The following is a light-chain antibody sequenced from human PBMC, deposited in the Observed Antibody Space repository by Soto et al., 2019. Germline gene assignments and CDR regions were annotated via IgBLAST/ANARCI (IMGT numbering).Light chain of an antibody. V-gene: IGKV1-12*01. CDR2: TVS. CDR1: HGVSGW. J-gene: IGKJ3*01. CDR3: QQGKTFPFT. Sequence: IQMTQSPSSVSASVGDTVTLSCQTSHGVSGWLAWYQQKPGKAPTLLIYTVSNLQSGVPSRFSGSGSGTDFSLTITNLQPEDFATYFCQQGKTFPFTFGPETKVEVK.